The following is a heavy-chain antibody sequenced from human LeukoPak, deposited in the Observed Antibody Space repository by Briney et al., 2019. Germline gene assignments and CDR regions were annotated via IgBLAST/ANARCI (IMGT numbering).Heavy chain of an antibody. Sequence: ASVKVSCKASGYTFTSYAMHWVRQAPGQRLEWMGWINAGNGNTKYSQKFQGRVTITRDTSASTAYMELSSLRSEDTAVYYCARDIVVVPAAIQAFDIWGQGTMVTVSS. CDR1: GYTFTSYA. CDR2: INAGNGNT. V-gene: IGHV1-3*01. D-gene: IGHD2-2*01. CDR3: ARDIVVVPAAIQAFDI. J-gene: IGHJ3*02.